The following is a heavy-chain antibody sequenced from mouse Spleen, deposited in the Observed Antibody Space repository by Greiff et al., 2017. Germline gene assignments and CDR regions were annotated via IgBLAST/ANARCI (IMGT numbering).Heavy chain of an antibody. D-gene: IGHD1-2*01. CDR1: GYAFSSYW. J-gene: IGHJ4*01. Sequence: QVQLQQSGAELVKPGASVKISCKASGYAFSSYWMNWVKQRPGKGLERIGQIYPGDGDTNYNGKFKGKATLTADKSSSTAYMQLSSLTSEDSAVYFCARSPLLRYAMDYWGQGTSVTVSS. CDR2: IYPGDGDT. CDR3: ARSPLLRYAMDY. V-gene: IGHV1-80*01.